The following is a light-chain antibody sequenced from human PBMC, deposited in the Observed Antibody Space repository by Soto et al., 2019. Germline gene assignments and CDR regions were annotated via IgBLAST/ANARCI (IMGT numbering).Light chain of an antibody. CDR1: QSIGSY. CDR2: AAS. J-gene: IGKJ4*01. V-gene: IGKV1-39*01. CDR3: QHSYYTPLT. Sequence: DIQMTQSPSSLSASVGDRDAITCRASQSIGSYLNWYQQAPGRAPKFLISAASSLKSGGPSRFSGSGSEKDFSLTISSLQPEDFATYFCQHSYYTPLTFGGGTKVDIK.